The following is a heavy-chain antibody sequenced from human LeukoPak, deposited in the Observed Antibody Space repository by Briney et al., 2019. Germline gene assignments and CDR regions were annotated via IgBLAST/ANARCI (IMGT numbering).Heavy chain of an antibody. CDR3: ARSPQPEGDAFDI. Sequence: ASVKVSCKASGYTFTGYYMHWVRQAPGQGLEWMGRINPNSGGTNYAQKFQGRVTMTRDTSISTAYMELSRLRSDDTAVYYCARSPQPEGDAFDIWGQGTMVTASS. CDR1: GYTFTGYY. CDR2: INPNSGGT. V-gene: IGHV1-2*06. J-gene: IGHJ3*02. D-gene: IGHD1-14*01.